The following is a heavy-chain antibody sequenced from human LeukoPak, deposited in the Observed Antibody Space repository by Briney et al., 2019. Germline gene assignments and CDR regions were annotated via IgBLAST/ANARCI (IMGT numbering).Heavy chain of an antibody. CDR3: ARDNNGLYFGVRGFDI. CDR1: GASISSWY. D-gene: IGHD3-3*01. J-gene: IGHJ3*02. CDR2: IHGRGNT. V-gene: IGHV4-4*07. Sequence: SETLSLTCTVSGASISSWYWSWIRQPPGKGPEWIGNIHGRGNTNYNPPLKSRLSMSLGTSRNQFSLNLTSVTAADTAVYYCARDNNGLYFGVRGFDIWGQGKMVIVSS.